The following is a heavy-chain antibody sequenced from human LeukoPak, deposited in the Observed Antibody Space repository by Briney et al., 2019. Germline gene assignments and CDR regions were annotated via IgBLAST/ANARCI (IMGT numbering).Heavy chain of an antibody. D-gene: IGHD2-15*01. V-gene: IGHV4-4*07. CDR3: ARRYCSGGSCYPDYFDY. CDR1: GGSISSYY. J-gene: IGHJ4*02. Sequence: SETLSLTCTVSGGSISSYYWSWIRQPAGKGLEWIGRIYTSGSTNYNPSLKSRVTMSVDTSKNQFSLKLSSVTAADTAVYYCARRYCSGGSCYPDYFDYWGQGTLVTVSS. CDR2: IYTSGST.